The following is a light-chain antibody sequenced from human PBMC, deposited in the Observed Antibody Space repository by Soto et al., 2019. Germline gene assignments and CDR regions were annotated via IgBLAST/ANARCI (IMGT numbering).Light chain of an antibody. CDR3: QKYTNVPT. Sequence: DIQMTQSPSSLSASVGDRVTITCRASQGISNYLAWYQQIPGKVPKLLISAASNLKSGVPSRFSGSGSGTDFTLTISSLQPEDVATYYCQKYTNVPTFGGGTKVEIK. J-gene: IGKJ4*01. V-gene: IGKV1-27*01. CDR1: QGISNY. CDR2: AAS.